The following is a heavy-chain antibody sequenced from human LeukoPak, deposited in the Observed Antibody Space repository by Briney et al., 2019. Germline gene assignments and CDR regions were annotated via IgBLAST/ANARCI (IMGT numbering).Heavy chain of an antibody. CDR3: ARDSKRGYDAFDI. CDR1: GGSISSSSYY. J-gene: IGHJ3*02. Sequence: SETLSLTCTVSGGSISSSSYYWGWIRQPPGKGLEWIGSIYYSGSTYYNPSLKSRVTISVDTSKNQFSLKLSSVTAADTAVYYCARDSKRGYDAFDIWGQGTMVTVSS. D-gene: IGHD3-10*01. V-gene: IGHV4-39*07. CDR2: IYYSGST.